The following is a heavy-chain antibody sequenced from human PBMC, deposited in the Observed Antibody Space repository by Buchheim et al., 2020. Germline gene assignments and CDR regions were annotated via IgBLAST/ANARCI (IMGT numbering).Heavy chain of an antibody. J-gene: IGHJ3*02. Sequence: QVQLQESGPGLVKPSQTLSLTCTVSGGSISSGGYYWSWIRQHPGKGLEWIGYIYYSGSTYYNPSLQSRVTISVDTSKNQCSLKLSSVTAADTAVYYCAREQGIQLYLRGGAFDIWGQGT. CDR2: IYYSGST. D-gene: IGHD5-18*01. CDR3: AREQGIQLYLRGGAFDI. CDR1: GGSISSGGYY. V-gene: IGHV4-31*03.